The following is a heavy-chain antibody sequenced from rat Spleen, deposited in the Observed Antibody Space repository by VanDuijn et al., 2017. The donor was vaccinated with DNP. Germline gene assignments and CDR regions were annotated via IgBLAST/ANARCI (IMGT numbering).Heavy chain of an antibody. J-gene: IGHJ2*01. CDR1: GFTFSSFP. CDR2: ISTSGGST. D-gene: IGHD1-11*01. V-gene: IGHV5-46*01. CDR3: TREVRSYFDY. Sequence: EVQLVESGGGLVQPGRSMKLSCAASGFTFSSFPMAWVRQAPTKGLEWVATISTSGGSTYYRDSVKGRFTISRDNAKSTLYLQMNSLRSEDTATYYCTREVRSYFDYWGQGVMVTVSS.